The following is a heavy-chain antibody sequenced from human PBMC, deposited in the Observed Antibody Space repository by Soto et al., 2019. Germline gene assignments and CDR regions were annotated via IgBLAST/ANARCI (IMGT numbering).Heavy chain of an antibody. CDR1: GYTFTRYS. V-gene: IGHV1-18*04. CDR3: ARGDSTGSPTGWFDP. CDR2: ISNYNGDT. J-gene: IGHJ5*02. Sequence: QVQLVQSGAEVKKPGASVQVSCKASGYTFTRYSINWVRQAPGQGLEWVGWISNYNGDTKYAEKFQGRVTLTTDTFTTTSSMDMRSLTSDDTAMYFCARGDSTGSPTGWFDPWGQGTLVTVLS. D-gene: IGHD6-19*01.